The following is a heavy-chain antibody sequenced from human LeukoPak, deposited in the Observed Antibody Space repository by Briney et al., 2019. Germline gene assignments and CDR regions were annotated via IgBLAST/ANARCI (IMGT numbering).Heavy chain of an antibody. J-gene: IGHJ5*02. Sequence: GASVKVSCKASGYTFTGYYMHWVRQAPGQGLEWMGWINPNSGGTNYAQKFQGRVTMTRDTSISTAYMELSRLRSNDTAVYYCARGGKKYCSSTSCYALGWFDPWGQGTLVTVSS. CDR2: INPNSGGT. CDR1: GYTFTGYY. V-gene: IGHV1-2*02. CDR3: ARGGKKYCSSTSCYALGWFDP. D-gene: IGHD2-2*01.